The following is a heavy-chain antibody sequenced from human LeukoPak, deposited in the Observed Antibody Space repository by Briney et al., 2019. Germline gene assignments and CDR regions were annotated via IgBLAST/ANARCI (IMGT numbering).Heavy chain of an antibody. CDR1: GYTFSHYG. J-gene: IGHJ4*02. CDR2: INTYSGDT. V-gene: IGHV1-18*01. CDR3: ARGIRSPLFDY. Sequence: ASVKLLCKASGYTFSHYGTTGVREAPGQGLVGMGGINTYSGDTKCAEKLQGRVTMTTDTYTRRAYMEQRSLRSDDAAVYYCARGIRSPLFDYWGLGTLVTVSP.